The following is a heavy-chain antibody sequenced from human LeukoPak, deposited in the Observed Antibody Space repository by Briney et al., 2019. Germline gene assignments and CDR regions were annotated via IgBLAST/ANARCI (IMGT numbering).Heavy chain of an antibody. D-gene: IGHD3-10*01. CDR3: ARVTYGSGTYGAFDY. V-gene: IGHV3-53*01. Sequence: GGSLRLSCAASGFTFSGSAMHWVRQAPGKGLEWVSVIYSGGSTYYADSVKGRFTISRDNSKNTLYLQMNSLRAEDTAVYYCARVTYGSGTYGAFDYWGQGTLVTVSS. J-gene: IGHJ4*02. CDR2: IYSGGST. CDR1: GFTFSGSA.